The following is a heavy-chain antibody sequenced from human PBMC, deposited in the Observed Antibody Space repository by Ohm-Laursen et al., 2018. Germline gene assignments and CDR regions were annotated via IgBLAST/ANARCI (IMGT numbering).Heavy chain of an antibody. CDR1: GGSISTYY. CDR2: IYNSGST. Sequence: SETLSLTCTVFGGSISTYYWGWFRQPPGKGLECIGYIYNSGSTNYNPSLRSRVTFSVDTSKNHFSLKLSSVTAADTAVYYCARLWFEFNWFDPWGQGTLVTVSS. J-gene: IGHJ5*02. D-gene: IGHD2-21*01. V-gene: IGHV4-59*08. CDR3: ARLWFEFNWFDP.